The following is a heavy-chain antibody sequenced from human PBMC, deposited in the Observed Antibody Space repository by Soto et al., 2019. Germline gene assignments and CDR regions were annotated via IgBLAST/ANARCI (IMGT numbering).Heavy chain of an antibody. CDR1: GYIFTSYS. J-gene: IGHJ6*02. V-gene: IGHV1-3*04. CDR2: INTDNGDT. D-gene: IGHD3-9*01. Sequence: ASVKVSCKASGYIFTSYSIHGVYQAPGQGLQWVGWINTDNGDTKYSQKFQDRVTISRDTSATTAYMELNSLTSEDTAVYYCARGDYDLSTGYSYYYGMDVWGQGTAVTVSS. CDR3: ARGDYDLSTGYSYYYGMDV.